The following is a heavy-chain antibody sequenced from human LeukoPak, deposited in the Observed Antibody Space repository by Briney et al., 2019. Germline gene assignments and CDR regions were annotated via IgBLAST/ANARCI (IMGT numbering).Heavy chain of an antibody. CDR1: GFTFSSYW. J-gene: IGHJ4*02. D-gene: IGHD2-21*02. CDR2: IKEDGSEK. CDR3: ARYGGPVTD. Sequence: GGSLRLSCAASGFTFSSYWMSWVRQAPGKGLEWVANIKEDGSEKNYVDSVKGRFTISRDNVKNALYLQMNSLRAEDTALYYCARYGGPVTDWGQGTLVTVSS. V-gene: IGHV3-7*05.